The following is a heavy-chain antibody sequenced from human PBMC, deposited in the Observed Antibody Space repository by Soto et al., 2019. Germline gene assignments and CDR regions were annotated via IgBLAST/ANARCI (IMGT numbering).Heavy chain of an antibody. CDR3: ARHLSGYSYGLYYYYYGMDV. D-gene: IGHD5-18*01. V-gene: IGHV4-39*01. CDR1: GGSISSSSYY. CDR2: IYYSGST. J-gene: IGHJ6*02. Sequence: PSETLSLTCTVSGGSISSSSYYWGWIRQPPGKGLEWIGSIYYSGSTYYNPSLKSRVTISVDTSKNQLSLKLRSVTAADTAVYYCARHLSGYSYGLYYYYYGMDVWGQGTTVT.